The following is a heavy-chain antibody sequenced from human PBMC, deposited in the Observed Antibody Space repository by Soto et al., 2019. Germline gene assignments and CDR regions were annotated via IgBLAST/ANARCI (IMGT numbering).Heavy chain of an antibody. CDR1: GFTFSSYG. CDR2: ISYDGSNK. J-gene: IGHJ3*02. Sequence: GGSLRLSCAASGFTFSSYGMHWVRQAPGKGLEWVAVISYDGSNKYYADSVKGRFTISRDNSKNTLYLQMNSLRAEDTAVYYCAKGPIAAACTGAFDIWGQGTMVTVSS. V-gene: IGHV3-30*18. D-gene: IGHD6-13*01. CDR3: AKGPIAAACTGAFDI.